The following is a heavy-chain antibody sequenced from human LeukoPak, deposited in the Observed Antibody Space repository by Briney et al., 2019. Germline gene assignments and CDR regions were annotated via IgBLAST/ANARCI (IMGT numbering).Heavy chain of an antibody. CDR1: RFTFSSYS. D-gene: IGHD1-26*01. V-gene: IGHV3-48*01. CDR2: ISSSSSTI. Sequence: GGSLRLSCAASRFTFSSYSMNWVRQAPGKGLEWVSCISSSSSTIYYADSVKGRFTISRDNAKNSLYLQMDSLRAEDTAVYYCARGEDMGYWGQGTLVTVSS. J-gene: IGHJ4*02. CDR3: ARGEDMGY.